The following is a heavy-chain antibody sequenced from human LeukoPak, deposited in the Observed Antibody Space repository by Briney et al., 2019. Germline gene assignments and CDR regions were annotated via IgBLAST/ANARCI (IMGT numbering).Heavy chain of an antibody. D-gene: IGHD3-10*01. CDR3: ARGYGSGSYGGPGFDY. Sequence: GGSLRLSCAASGFTFSSYSMNWVRQAPGKGLEWVSSISSSSSYIYYADSVKGRFTISRDNAKNSLYLQMNSLSAEDTAVYYCARGYGSGSYGGPGFDYWGQGTLVTVSS. CDR1: GFTFSSYS. V-gene: IGHV3-21*01. CDR2: ISSSSSYI. J-gene: IGHJ4*02.